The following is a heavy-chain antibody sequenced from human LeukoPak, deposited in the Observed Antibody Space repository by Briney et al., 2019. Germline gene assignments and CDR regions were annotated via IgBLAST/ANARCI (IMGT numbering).Heavy chain of an antibody. CDR2: IYYSGST. Sequence: SETLSLTCSVSGTSVVTWYWSWIRQPPGKGLEWIGYIYYSGSTNYSPSLKSRVTISVDTSKNQFSLKLSSVTAADTAVYYCARHIPEYGSGSYYQRYGMDVWGQGTTVTVSS. J-gene: IGHJ6*02. D-gene: IGHD3-10*01. CDR1: GTSVVTWY. V-gene: IGHV4-59*08. CDR3: ARHIPEYGSGSYYQRYGMDV.